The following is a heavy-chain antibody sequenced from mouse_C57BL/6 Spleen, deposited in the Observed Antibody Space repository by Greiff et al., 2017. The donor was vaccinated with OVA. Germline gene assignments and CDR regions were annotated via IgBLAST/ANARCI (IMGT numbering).Heavy chain of an antibody. CDR2: IYPGSGST. CDR3: ARKKVVAPTY. D-gene: IGHD1-1*01. V-gene: IGHV1-55*01. CDR1: GYTFPSSW. J-gene: IGHJ2*01. Sequence: VQLQQPGAELVKPGASVKMSCKASGYTFPSSWLTWVTQMPGPGLSWIGDIYPGSGSTNYNEKFKSKATLTVDTSSSTAYMQLSSLTSEDSAVYYCARKKVVAPTYWGQGTTLTVSS.